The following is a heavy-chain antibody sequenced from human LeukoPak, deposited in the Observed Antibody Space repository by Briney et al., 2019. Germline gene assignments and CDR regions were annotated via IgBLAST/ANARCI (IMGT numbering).Heavy chain of an antibody. V-gene: IGHV3-11*01. J-gene: IGHJ6*02. Sequence: GGSLRLSCAASGFTFSDYNMKWVRPAPGEGLEWVSYITDSGNTIHYADSVKGRFTISRDNAKNSLYLQMNSLRAEDTAVYYCARSIGLTGGGVDVWGQGTTVTVSS. CDR3: ARSIGLTGGGVDV. CDR2: ITDSGNTI. CDR1: GFTFSDYN. D-gene: IGHD3-9*01.